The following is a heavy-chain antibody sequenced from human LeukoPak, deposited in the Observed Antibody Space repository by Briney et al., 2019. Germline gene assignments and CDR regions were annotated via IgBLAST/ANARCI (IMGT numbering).Heavy chain of an antibody. D-gene: IGHD4-17*01. Sequence: GGSLRLSCAASGFTFSSYWMSWVRQAPGKGLEWVANIKQDGSEKYYVDSVKGRFTISRANAKNSLYLQMNSLRAEDTAVYYCARDDTVTTRVGFIDWGQGTLVTVSS. CDR1: GFTFSSYW. CDR2: IKQDGSEK. CDR3: ARDDTVTTRVGFID. V-gene: IGHV3-7*01. J-gene: IGHJ4*02.